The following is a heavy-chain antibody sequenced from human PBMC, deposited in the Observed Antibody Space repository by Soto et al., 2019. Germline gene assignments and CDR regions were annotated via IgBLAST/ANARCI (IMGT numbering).Heavy chain of an antibody. V-gene: IGHV1-69*13. Sequence: GASVKVSCKASGGTFSSYAISWVRQAPGQGLEWMGGIIPIFGTANYAQKFQGRVTITADESTSTAYMELSSLRSEDTAVYYCARGYTAMVTYYYYGMDVWGQGTTVTVSS. J-gene: IGHJ6*02. CDR1: GGTFSSYA. CDR2: IIPIFGTA. CDR3: ARGYTAMVTYYYYGMDV. D-gene: IGHD5-18*01.